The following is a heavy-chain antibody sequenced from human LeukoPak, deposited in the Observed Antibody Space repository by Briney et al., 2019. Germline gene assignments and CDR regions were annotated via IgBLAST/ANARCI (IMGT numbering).Heavy chain of an antibody. Sequence: SETLSLTCTVSGGSISSSTYCWGWIRQPPGKGLEWIGSMSYSGSTYYNPSLSLKSRVTISLDTSKKQFSLKLSSVTAADTAVYYCARDFSGSYPRMRYLYYYMDVWGKGTTVTISS. CDR1: GGSISSSTYC. D-gene: IGHD1-26*01. V-gene: IGHV4-39*02. CDR3: ARDFSGSYPRMRYLYYYMDV. CDR2: MSYSGST. J-gene: IGHJ6*03.